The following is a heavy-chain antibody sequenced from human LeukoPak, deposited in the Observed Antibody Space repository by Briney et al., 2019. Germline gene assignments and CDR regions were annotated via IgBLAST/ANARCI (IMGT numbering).Heavy chain of an antibody. CDR1: GFTFDDYA. Sequence: GRSLRLSCAASGFTFDDYAMHWVRQAPGKGLEWVSGISWNSGSIGYADSVKGRFTLSRDNAKNSLYLQMNSLRAEDTALYYCALSPGYSSSWYFTFDYWGQGTLVTVSS. CDR2: ISWNSGSI. CDR3: ALSPGYSSSWYFTFDY. D-gene: IGHD6-13*01. J-gene: IGHJ4*02. V-gene: IGHV3-9*01.